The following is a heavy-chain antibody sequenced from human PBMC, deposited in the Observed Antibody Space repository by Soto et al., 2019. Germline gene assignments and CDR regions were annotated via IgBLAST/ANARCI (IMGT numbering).Heavy chain of an antibody. CDR1: CGSIISSNW. D-gene: IGHD5-18*01. V-gene: IGHV4-4*02. CDR2: IYHSGST. Sequence: SETLSLTCAFSCGSIISSNWWSWVRQPPGKGLEWIGEIYHSGSTNYNPSLKSRVTISVDKSKNQFSLKLSSVTAADTAVYYCAGGYSYGYDYYYYGMDVWGQGTTVTVSS. J-gene: IGHJ6*02. CDR3: AGGYSYGYDYYYYGMDV.